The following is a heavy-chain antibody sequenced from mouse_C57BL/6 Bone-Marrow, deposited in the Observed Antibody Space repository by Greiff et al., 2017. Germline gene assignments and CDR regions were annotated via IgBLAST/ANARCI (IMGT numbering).Heavy chain of an antibody. D-gene: IGHD1-1*01. J-gene: IGHJ1*03. V-gene: IGHV1-69*01. CDR2: IDPSDSYT. CDR3: ATLSTTVVANWYFDV. CDR1: GYTFTSYW. Sequence: QVQLQQPGAELVMPGASVKLSCKASGYTFTSYWMHWVKQRPGQGLEWIGEIDPSDSYTNYNQKFKGKSTLTVDKSSSTAYMQLSSLTSEDSAVYYCATLSTTVVANWYFDVWGTGTTVTVSS.